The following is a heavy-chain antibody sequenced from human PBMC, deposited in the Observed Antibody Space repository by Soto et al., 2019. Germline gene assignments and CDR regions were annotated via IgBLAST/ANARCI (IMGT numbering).Heavy chain of an antibody. D-gene: IGHD3-16*01. CDR1: GYTITSYG. CDR2: INGYNGNT. J-gene: IGHJ6*02. Sequence: QVQLVQSGAEVKKPGASVKVSCKASGYTITSYGITWVRQAPGQGLEWLGWINGYNGNTNYAQKLQGRVTMTTDTSTRTAYMELRGLRSDDTAVYYCARMGDVPYYYYGMDVWGQGTTVTVSS. V-gene: IGHV1-18*01. CDR3: ARMGDVPYYYYGMDV.